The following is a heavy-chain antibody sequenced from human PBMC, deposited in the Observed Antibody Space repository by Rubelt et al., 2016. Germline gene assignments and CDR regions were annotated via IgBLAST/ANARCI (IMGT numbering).Heavy chain of an antibody. Sequence: QVQLVESGGGVVQPGRSLRLSCAASGFTFSSYAIHWVRQAPGKGLEWVAVISYDGTNKYYADSGKGRFTISRDNSKNTLYLQMNSLRAEDTAVYYCASSSGWYFDYWGQGTLVTVSS. D-gene: IGHD6-19*01. CDR1: GFTFSSYA. CDR3: ASSSGWYFDY. J-gene: IGHJ4*02. V-gene: IGHV3-30*04. CDR2: ISYDGTNK.